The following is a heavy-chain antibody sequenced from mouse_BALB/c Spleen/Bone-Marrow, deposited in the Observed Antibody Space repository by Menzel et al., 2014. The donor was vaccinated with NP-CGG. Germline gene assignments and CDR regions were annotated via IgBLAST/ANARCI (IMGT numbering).Heavy chain of an antibody. D-gene: IGHD1-1*01. Sequence: VQLKESGAELVKPGASVKLSCTASGFNIKDTYMHWVKRRPEQGLEWIGRIDPANGNTKYDPKFQGKATITADTSSNTAYLQLSSLTSEDTAVYYCASYYYGRYFDVWGAGTRVTVSS. CDR2: IDPANGNT. J-gene: IGHJ1*01. CDR3: ASYYYGRYFDV. CDR1: GFNIKDTY. V-gene: IGHV14-3*02.